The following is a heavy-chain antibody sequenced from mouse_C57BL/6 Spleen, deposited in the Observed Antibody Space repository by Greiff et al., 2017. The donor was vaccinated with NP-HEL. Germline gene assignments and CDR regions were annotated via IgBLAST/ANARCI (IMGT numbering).Heavy chain of an antibody. J-gene: IGHJ1*03. D-gene: IGHD4-1*01. Sequence: DVKLVESGGGLVKPGGSLKLSCAASGFTFSDYGMHWVRQAPEKGLEWVAYISSGSSTIYYADTVKGRFTISRDNAKNTLFLQMTSLRAEDTAMYYCARPGRTGYWYFDVWGTGTTVTVSS. CDR2: ISSGSSTI. V-gene: IGHV5-17*01. CDR3: ARPGRTGYWYFDV. CDR1: GFTFSDYG.